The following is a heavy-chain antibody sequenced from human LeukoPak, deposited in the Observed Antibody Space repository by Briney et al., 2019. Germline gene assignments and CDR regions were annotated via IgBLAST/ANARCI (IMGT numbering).Heavy chain of an antibody. V-gene: IGHV3-9*01. CDR2: ISWNSGSI. Sequence: PGGSLRLPCAASGFTFDDYAMHWVRQAPGKGLEWVSGISWNSGSIGYADSVKGRFTISRDNAKNSLYLQMNSLRAEDTALYYCAKDRGGYTVTTRPYYYYYGMDVWGQGTTVTVSS. J-gene: IGHJ6*02. D-gene: IGHD4-17*01. CDR1: GFTFDDYA. CDR3: AKDRGGYTVTTRPYYYYYGMDV.